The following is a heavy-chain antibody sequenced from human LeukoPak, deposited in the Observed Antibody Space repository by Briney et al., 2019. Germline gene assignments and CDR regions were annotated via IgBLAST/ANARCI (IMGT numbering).Heavy chain of an antibody. Sequence: SETLSLTCTVSGGSISGYYWSWTRHSPGKGLEWISRIYGSGSADYNSLFNGRVTMSLDTSKNQFYLELTSVTAADTAVYYCARDGAATFPDFWGQGTLVTVSS. J-gene: IGHJ4*02. V-gene: IGHV4-4*07. CDR2: IYGSGSA. CDR3: ARDGAATFPDF. D-gene: IGHD1-26*01. CDR1: GGSISGYY.